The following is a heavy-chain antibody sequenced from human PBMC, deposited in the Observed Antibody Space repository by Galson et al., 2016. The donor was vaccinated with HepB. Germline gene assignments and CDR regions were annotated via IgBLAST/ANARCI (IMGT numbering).Heavy chain of an antibody. V-gene: IGHV3-30*18. CDR1: GFTFSSYG. D-gene: IGHD3-10*01. Sequence: SLRLSCAASGFTFSSYGMHWVRQAPGKGLEWVAVISYDGNNKYYADSVKGRFTISRDNSKNTLYLQMNSLRAEDTAVYYCAKVLSYYGSGNPPTYYSYGMDVWGQGTTVTVSS. CDR3: AKVLSYYGSGNPPTYYSYGMDV. J-gene: IGHJ6*02. CDR2: ISYDGNNK.